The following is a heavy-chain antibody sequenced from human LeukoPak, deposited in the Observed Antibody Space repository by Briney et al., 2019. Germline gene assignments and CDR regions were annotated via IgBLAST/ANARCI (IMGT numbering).Heavy chain of an antibody. J-gene: IGHJ4*02. CDR3: ARVPPGYYDSSGYYYDY. CDR2: IYSGGST. CDR1: GFTVSSNY. Sequence: GGSLRLSCAASGFTVSSNYMSWVRQAPGKGLEWVSVIYSGGSTYYADSVKGRFTISRDNAKNSLYLQMNSLRAEDTAVYYCARVPPGYYDSSGYYYDYWGQGTLVTVSS. D-gene: IGHD3-22*01. V-gene: IGHV3-66*01.